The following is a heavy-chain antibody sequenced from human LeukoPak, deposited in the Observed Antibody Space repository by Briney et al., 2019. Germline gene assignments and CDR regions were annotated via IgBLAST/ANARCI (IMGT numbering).Heavy chain of an antibody. CDR1: GGTFSSYA. Sequence: GSSVKVSCKASGGTFSSYAISWVRQAPGQGLEWMGGIIPIFGTANYAQKFQGRVTITADESTSTAYMELSSLRSEDTAVYYCARLDLGYCSSTSWGCFDYWGQGTLVTVSS. V-gene: IGHV1-69*01. J-gene: IGHJ4*02. D-gene: IGHD2-2*01. CDR3: ARLDLGYCSSTSWGCFDY. CDR2: IIPIFGTA.